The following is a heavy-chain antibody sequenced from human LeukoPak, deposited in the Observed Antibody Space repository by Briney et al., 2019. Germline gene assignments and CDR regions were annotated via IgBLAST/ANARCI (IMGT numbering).Heavy chain of an antibody. J-gene: IGHJ6*02. CDR1: GFTFSSSG. CDR3: ARITFYYGMDV. D-gene: IGHD1-14*01. Sequence: GGSLRLSCTASGFTFSSSGMHWVRQAAGKGLEWVAVISYDGSAKYYADSVKGRFTISRDNSKNTLYLQMSSLRAEDTAVYYCARITFYYGMDVWGQGTTVTVSS. V-gene: IGHV3-30*03. CDR2: ISYDGSAK.